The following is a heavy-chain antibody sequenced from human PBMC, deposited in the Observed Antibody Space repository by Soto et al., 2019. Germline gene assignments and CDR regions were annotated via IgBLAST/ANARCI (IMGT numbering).Heavy chain of an antibody. D-gene: IGHD4-4*01. V-gene: IGHV1-8*01. CDR2: MNPKSGNT. CDR1: GYTFTSYD. CDR3: ARRPLTTSYYYYMDV. Sequence: ASGKVSCKASGYTFTSYDINWVRQATGQGPEWLGWMNPKSGNTGCAQKFQGRVTMTRNTSISTAYMELSSLRSEDTAVYYCARRPLTTSYYYYMDVWGKGTTVTVSS. J-gene: IGHJ6*03.